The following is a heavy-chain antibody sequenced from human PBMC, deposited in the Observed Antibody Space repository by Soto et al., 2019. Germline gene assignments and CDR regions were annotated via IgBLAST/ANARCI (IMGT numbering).Heavy chain of an antibody. J-gene: IGHJ6*02. Sequence: SVKVSWKASGDTSSSYAISWVRQAPGQGLEWMGGIIPIFGTANYAQKFQGRVTITADESTSTAYMELSSLRSEDTAVYYCARSSRWYGDYEDYYYYGMDVWGQGTTVTVSS. CDR1: GDTSSSYA. V-gene: IGHV1-69*13. CDR2: IIPIFGTA. CDR3: ARSSRWYGDYEDYYYYGMDV. D-gene: IGHD4-17*01.